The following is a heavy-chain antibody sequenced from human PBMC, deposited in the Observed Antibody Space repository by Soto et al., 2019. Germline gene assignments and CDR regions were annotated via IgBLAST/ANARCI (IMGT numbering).Heavy chain of an antibody. J-gene: IGHJ5*02. CDR3: ARDLGHDYGLFDP. CDR1: GGSISSGDYY. V-gene: IGHV4-30-4*01. D-gene: IGHD4-17*01. CDR2: IYYSGST. Sequence: QVQLQESGPGLVKPSQALSLTCTVSGGSISSGDYYWSWIRQPPGKGLEWIGYIYYSGSTYYNPSLKSRVSISVYTSKNQFSLKLSSVTAADTAVYYCARDLGHDYGLFDPWGQGTLVTVSS.